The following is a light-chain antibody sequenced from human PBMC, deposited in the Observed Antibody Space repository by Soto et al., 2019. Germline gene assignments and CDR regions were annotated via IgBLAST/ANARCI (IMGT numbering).Light chain of an antibody. V-gene: IGKV3-15*01. Sequence: EIVMTQSPATLAVSPGERATLSCWASQSVSSKLAWYQQKPGQAPRVLIYSASTRATGIPARFNGSGFGTEFTLTINSLQSEDFAVYYCQHYNDWPPTWTFGQGTRVEVK. CDR2: SAS. CDR3: QHYNDWPPTWT. CDR1: QSVSSK. J-gene: IGKJ1*01.